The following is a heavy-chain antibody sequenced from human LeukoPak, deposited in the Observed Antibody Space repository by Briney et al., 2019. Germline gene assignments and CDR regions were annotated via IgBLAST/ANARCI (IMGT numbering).Heavy chain of an antibody. J-gene: IGHJ4*02. CDR2: INPNSGGT. CDR3: ARLSSTSCCNDY. Sequence: ASVKVSCKASGYTFTGYYMHWVRQAPGQRLEWMGWINPNSGGTNYAQKFQGRVTMTRDTSISTAYMELSRLRSDDTAVYYCARLSSTSCCNDYWGQGTLVTVSS. CDR1: GYTFTGYY. D-gene: IGHD2-2*01. V-gene: IGHV1-2*02.